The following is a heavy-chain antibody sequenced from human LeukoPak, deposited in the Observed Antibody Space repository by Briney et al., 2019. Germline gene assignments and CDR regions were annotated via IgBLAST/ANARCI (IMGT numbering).Heavy chain of an antibody. J-gene: IGHJ4*02. Sequence: PSETLSLTCTVSGGSVTSGAYYWSWIRQPPGKGLEWVGYIYYSGGTYYNPSLKSRVTISLDTSKNQFSLKLSSVTTADTAVYYCARVKSSSWCPDYWGQGTLVTVSS. V-gene: IGHV4-61*08. CDR2: IYYSGGT. CDR1: GGSVTSGAYY. CDR3: ARVKSSSWCPDY. D-gene: IGHD6-13*01.